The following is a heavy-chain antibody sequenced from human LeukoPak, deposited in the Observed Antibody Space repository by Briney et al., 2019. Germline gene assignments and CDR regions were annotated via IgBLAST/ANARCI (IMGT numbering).Heavy chain of an antibody. J-gene: IGHJ6*02. D-gene: IGHD2-21*01. CDR2: IYSGGST. CDR3: AKSILASDYYFYAMDV. Sequence: PGGSLRLSCAASGFTVSSNYMNWVRQAPGKGLEWVSLIYSGGSTHYADSVKGRFTISRDNSKNTLYLQMNSLRAEDTAVYYCAKSILASDYYFYAMDVWGQGTTVTVSS. V-gene: IGHV3-66*01. CDR1: GFTVSSNY.